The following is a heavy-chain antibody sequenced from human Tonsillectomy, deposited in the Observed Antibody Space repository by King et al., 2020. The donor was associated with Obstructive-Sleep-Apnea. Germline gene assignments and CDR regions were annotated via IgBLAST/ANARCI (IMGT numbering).Heavy chain of an antibody. V-gene: IGHV3-9*01. Sequence: VQLVESGGGLVQPSRSLRLSCTASGFTFDDYAMHWVRQAPGKGLEWVSGISWNSGSIGYADSVKGRFTISRANAKNSLYLQMNSLRAEDTALYYCARDSYNSSWYGYFDLWGRGTLVTVSS. J-gene: IGHJ2*01. CDR2: ISWNSGSI. D-gene: IGHD6-13*01. CDR3: ARDSYNSSWYGYFDL. CDR1: GFTFDDYA.